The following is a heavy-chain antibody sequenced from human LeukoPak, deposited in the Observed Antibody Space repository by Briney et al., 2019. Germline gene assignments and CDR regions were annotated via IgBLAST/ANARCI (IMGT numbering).Heavy chain of an antibody. V-gene: IGHV2-5*02. D-gene: IGHD3-10*01. J-gene: IGHJ4*02. Sequence: ESGPTLVNPTQTLMLTCTFSGFSLSTSGVGVGWIRQPPGKALEWLALIYWDDDKRYSPSLKSRPTITKDTSKNQVVLTMTNMDPVDTATYYCAHRPPRITMVRGVILSAPYFDYWGQGTLVTVSS. CDR1: GFSLSTSGVG. CDR3: AHRPPRITMVRGVILSAPYFDY. CDR2: IYWDDDK.